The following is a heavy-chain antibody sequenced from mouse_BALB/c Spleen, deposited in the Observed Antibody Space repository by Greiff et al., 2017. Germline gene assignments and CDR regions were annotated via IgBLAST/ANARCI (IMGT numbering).Heavy chain of an antibody. CDR1: GYTFTSYW. CDR3: TRRAYYGNLYAMDY. V-gene: IGHV1S127*01. CDR2: IDPSDSYT. J-gene: IGHJ4*01. D-gene: IGHD2-10*01. Sequence: VQLQQPGAELVKPGASVKMSCKASGYTFTSYWMHWVKQRPGQGLEWIGVIDPSDSYTSYNQKFKGKATLTVDTSSSTAYMQLSSLTSEDSAVYYCTRRAYYGNLYAMDYWGQGTSGTVSS.